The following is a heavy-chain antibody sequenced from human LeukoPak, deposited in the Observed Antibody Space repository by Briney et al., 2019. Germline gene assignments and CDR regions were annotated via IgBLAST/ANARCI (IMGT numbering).Heavy chain of an antibody. J-gene: IGHJ3*02. CDR2: ISWNSGSI. CDR1: GFTFDDYA. D-gene: IGHD3-22*01. CDR3: AKDSGYYDSSSNDAFDI. V-gene: IGHV3-9*01. Sequence: GGSLRPSCAASGFTFDDYAMPWVRQAPGKGLEWVSGISWNSGSIGYADSVKGRFTISRDNAKNSLYLQMNSLRAEDTALYYCAKDSGYYDSSSNDAFDIWGQGTMVTVSS.